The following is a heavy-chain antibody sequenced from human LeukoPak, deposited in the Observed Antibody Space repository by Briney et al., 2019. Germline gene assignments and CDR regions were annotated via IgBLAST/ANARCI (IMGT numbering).Heavy chain of an antibody. CDR2: ISSSSSYI. CDR1: GFTFSSYS. V-gene: IGHV3-21*01. D-gene: IGHD6-19*01. Sequence: GGSLRLSCAASGFTFSSYSMNWVRQAPGKGLEWVSSISSSSSYIYYADSVKGRFTISRDNAKNSLYLQMNSLRAEDTAVYYCAREVAGGRGVHWGQGTLVTVSS. CDR3: AREVAGGRGVH. J-gene: IGHJ4*02.